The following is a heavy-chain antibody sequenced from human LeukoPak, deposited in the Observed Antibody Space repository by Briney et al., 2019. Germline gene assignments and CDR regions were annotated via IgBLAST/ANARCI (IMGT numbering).Heavy chain of an antibody. J-gene: IGHJ6*02. D-gene: IGHD3-3*01. CDR1: GFTVSIPY. CDR2: IYSGNNT. Sequence: GSLGLSCAASGFTVSIPYMNWVRQAPGKGLEWVSVIYSGNNTYYADSVKGRFTIFRDKSKNTLYLQMNSLRPEDTAVYYCAKSGDFGVDYYYYYGLDVWGHGTTVTVTS. CDR3: AKSGDFGVDYYYYYGLDV. V-gene: IGHV3-66*02.